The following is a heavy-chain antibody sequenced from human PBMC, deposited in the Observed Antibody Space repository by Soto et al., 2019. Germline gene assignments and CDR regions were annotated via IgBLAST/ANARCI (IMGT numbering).Heavy chain of an antibody. J-gene: IGHJ4*02. CDR3: ANIEGIVVVPAAASDKTFDX. CDR1: GFTFSSYA. D-gene: IGHD2-2*01. Sequence: GGSLRLSCAASGFTFSSYAMSWVRQAPGKGLEWVSAISGSGGSTYYADSVKGRFTMSIDNSNNTLYLQMNSLRAEDTAVYYCANIEGIVVVPAAASDKTFDXWGQGTLVTVSX. V-gene: IGHV3-23*01. CDR2: ISGSGGST.